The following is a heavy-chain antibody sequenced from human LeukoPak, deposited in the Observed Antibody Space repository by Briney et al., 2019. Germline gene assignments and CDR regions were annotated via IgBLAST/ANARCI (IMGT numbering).Heavy chain of an antibody. Sequence: GGSLRLSCAASGFTFSSYWMHWVRQAPGKGLVWVSRIDSDGSFTGYADSVKGRFTISRDNTKNTLYLQMNSLRAEDTAVYYCAVIAAAGTVDYWGQGTLVTVSS. CDR2: IDSDGSFT. V-gene: IGHV3-74*01. CDR1: GFTFSSYW. CDR3: AVIAAAGTVDY. D-gene: IGHD6-13*01. J-gene: IGHJ4*02.